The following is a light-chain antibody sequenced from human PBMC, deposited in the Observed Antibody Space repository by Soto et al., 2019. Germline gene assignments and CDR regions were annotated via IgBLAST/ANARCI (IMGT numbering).Light chain of an antibody. J-gene: IGKJ1*01. V-gene: IGKV3-20*01. CDR3: QQYGSSPRT. CDR2: GAA. Sequence: EIVKTQSPATLSVSPGERVTLSCRASQSVFSSLAWYQQKPGQAPRLLIYGAATRATGIPDRFSGSGSGTDFSLTISSLEPGDLAVYYCQQYGSSPRTFGQGTKVDIK. CDR1: QSVFSS.